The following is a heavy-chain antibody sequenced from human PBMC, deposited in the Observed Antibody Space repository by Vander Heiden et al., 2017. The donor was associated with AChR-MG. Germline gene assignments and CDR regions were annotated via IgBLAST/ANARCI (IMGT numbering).Heavy chain of an antibody. Sequence: QVQLGQSGAEVKKPGASVTVPCTAPGHTVTGFYSHWVRQAPGQGLGWMGWINPNSGGTNYAQKFQGRVTMTRDTSISTAYMELSRLRADDTAVYYCAREAVLYSSNQWGIDYWGQGTLVTVSS. CDR3: AREAVLYSSNQWGIDY. D-gene: IGHD6-13*01. CDR2: INPNSGGT. CDR1: GHTVTGFY. J-gene: IGHJ4*02. V-gene: IGHV1-2*02.